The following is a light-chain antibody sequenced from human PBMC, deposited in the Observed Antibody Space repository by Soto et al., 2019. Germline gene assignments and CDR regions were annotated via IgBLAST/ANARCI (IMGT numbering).Light chain of an antibody. Sequence: DIQMTQSPSSVSASVGYRCNITCGASQGIRRWLDWYQQKQGKAPKLVIYAASSLQSGVPSRLRGSGYGTDLTITISSMKTEDFETYYCQQANSFTHTFGQGTRLEIK. CDR2: AAS. CDR1: QGIRRW. V-gene: IGKV1-12*01. J-gene: IGKJ5*01. CDR3: QQANSFTHT.